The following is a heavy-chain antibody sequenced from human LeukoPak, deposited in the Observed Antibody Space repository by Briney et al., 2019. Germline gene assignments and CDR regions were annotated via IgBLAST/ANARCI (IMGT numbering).Heavy chain of an antibody. V-gene: IGHV3-23*01. D-gene: IGHD2-21*02. CDR2: ISASGAST. CDR1: GFTFSSYA. CDR3: VREDTPATANY. J-gene: IGHJ4*02. Sequence: GESLRLSCAASGFTFSSYAMSWVRQAPGKGLEWVSAISASGASTYYADSVKGRFTISRDNSKDTLFLQMHSLRPGDTAVYYCVREDTPATANYWGQGTLVTISS.